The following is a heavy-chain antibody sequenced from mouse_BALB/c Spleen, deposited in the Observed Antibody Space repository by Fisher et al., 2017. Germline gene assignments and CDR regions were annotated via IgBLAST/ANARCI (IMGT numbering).Heavy chain of an antibody. J-gene: IGHJ4*01. D-gene: IGHD2-4*01. CDR3: TREGYYDYDNYAMDY. V-gene: IGHV5-6-4*01. Sequence: RFTISRDNAKNTLYLQMSSLKSEDTAMYYCTREGYYDYDNYAMDYWGQGTSVTVSS.